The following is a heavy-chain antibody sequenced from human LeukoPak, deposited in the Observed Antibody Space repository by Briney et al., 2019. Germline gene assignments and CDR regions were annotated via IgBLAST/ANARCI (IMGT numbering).Heavy chain of an antibody. CDR2: INHSGST. V-gene: IGHV4-34*01. CDR1: GGSFSGYY. Sequence: SETLSLTCAVYGGSFSGYYWSWIRQPPGKGLEWIGEINHSGSTNYNPSLKSRVTISVDTSKNQFSLKLSSVTAADTAVYYCARDWRTVTTFSAFDIWGQGTMVTVSS. D-gene: IGHD4-17*01. J-gene: IGHJ3*02. CDR3: ARDWRTVTTFSAFDI.